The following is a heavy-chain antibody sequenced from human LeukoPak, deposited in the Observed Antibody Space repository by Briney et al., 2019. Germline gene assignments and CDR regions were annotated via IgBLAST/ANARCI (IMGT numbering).Heavy chain of an antibody. CDR2: ITAGGGST. J-gene: IGHJ6*02. CDR1: GFTFSYYA. CDR3: AKTLDDSSGYYYYYYGMDV. V-gene: IGHV3-23*01. Sequence: PGGSLRLSCAASGFTFSYYAMSWIRQAPGKGLEWVSAITAGGGSTYYADSVKGRFTISRDNSKNTLYLQMHSLRAEDSAVYYCAKTLDDSSGYYYYYYGMDVWGQGTTVTVSS. D-gene: IGHD3-22*01.